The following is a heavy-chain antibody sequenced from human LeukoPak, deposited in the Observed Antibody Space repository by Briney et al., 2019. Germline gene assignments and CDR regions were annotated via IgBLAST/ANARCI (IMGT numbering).Heavy chain of an antibody. CDR2: ISTSGSTI. D-gene: IGHD5-18*01. CDR1: GFTFSSYE. V-gene: IGHV3-48*03. Sequence: GGTLRLSCAASGFTFSSYEMNWVRQAPGKGLEWISYISTSGSTIYYADSVKGRFTISRDNAKNSLYLQMHSLRAEDTAVYYCAKEGTRGYSYGYRGSFDYVDYWGQGTRVTVSS. CDR3: AKEGTRGYSYGYRGSFDYVDY. J-gene: IGHJ4*02.